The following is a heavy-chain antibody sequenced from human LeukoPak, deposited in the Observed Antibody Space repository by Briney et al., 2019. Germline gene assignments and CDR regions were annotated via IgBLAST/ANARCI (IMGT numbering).Heavy chain of an antibody. CDR1: GFTFSSYA. V-gene: IGHV3-30*01. CDR2: ISYDGSNK. D-gene: IGHD3-22*01. J-gene: IGHJ5*02. Sequence: GRSLRLSCAASGFTFSSYAMHWVRQAPGKGLEWEAVISYDGSNKYYADSVKGRFTISRDNSKNTLYLQMNSLRAEDTAVYYCARGIPYYYESSGYSQNWFDPWGQGTLVTVSS. CDR3: ARGIPYYYESSGYSQNWFDP.